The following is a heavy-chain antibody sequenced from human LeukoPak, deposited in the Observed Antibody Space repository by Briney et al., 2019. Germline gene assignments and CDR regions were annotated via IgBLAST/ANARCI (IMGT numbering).Heavy chain of an antibody. CDR1: GFTFSRYD. Sequence: PGGSLRLSCVASGFTFSRYDMHWVRQATGKGLEWVSGTGTTGDTYYPGSVKGRFTISREDAKNSLYLQMTSLTAGDTAVYFCARGRPGSGWGTLAFDMWGQGTMVTVSS. D-gene: IGHD6-19*01. CDR2: TGTTGDT. CDR3: ARGRPGSGWGTLAFDM. V-gene: IGHV3-13*01. J-gene: IGHJ3*02.